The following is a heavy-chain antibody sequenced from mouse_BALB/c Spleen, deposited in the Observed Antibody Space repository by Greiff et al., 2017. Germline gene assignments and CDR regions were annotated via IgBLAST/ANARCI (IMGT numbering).Heavy chain of an antibody. Sequence: EVKLMESGGGLVKPGGSLKLSCAASGFAFSSYDMSWVRQTPEKRLEWVAYISSGGGSTYYPDTVKGRFTISRDNAKNTLYLQMSSLKSEDTAMYYCLYGYGYWGQGTTLTVSS. J-gene: IGHJ2*01. CDR3: LYGYGY. CDR2: ISSGGGST. V-gene: IGHV5-12-1*01. CDR1: GFAFSSYD. D-gene: IGHD1-2*01.